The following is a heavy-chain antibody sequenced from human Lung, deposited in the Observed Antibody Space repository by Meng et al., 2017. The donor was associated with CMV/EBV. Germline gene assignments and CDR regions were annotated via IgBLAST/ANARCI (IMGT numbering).Heavy chain of an antibody. CDR2: IIPILGVT. CDR3: SKNRGRYCSRCSCYSYGYFDP. Sequence: XVXVSXXASGCALSIYSISWVRQAHGQGLEWMGGIIPILGVTNYAQKFQGRVTITADKSTGTPYLELSRLRSQDTAVYYCSKNRGRYCSRCSCYSYGYFDPWGQGTXVTVSS. CDR1: GCALSIYS. D-gene: IGHD2-15*01. J-gene: IGHJ5*02. V-gene: IGHV1-69*10.